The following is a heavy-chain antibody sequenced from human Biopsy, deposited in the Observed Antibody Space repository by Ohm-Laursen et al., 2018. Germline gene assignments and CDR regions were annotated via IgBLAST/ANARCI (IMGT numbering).Heavy chain of an antibody. Sequence: SQTLSLTCTVSGGSLSGYYWGWIRQPPGKGLEWIGSIFYRGSTHYKPSLKSRVNISVDTSKNQFSLKLNSVTAADTAVYYCARDYDTSGYYYVSWGQGTLVTVSS. CDR1: GGSLSGYY. V-gene: IGHV4-39*01. CDR3: ARDYDTSGYYYVS. D-gene: IGHD3-22*01. CDR2: IFYRGST. J-gene: IGHJ5*02.